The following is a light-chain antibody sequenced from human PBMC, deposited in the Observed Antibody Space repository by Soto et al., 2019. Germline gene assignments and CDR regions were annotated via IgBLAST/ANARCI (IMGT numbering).Light chain of an antibody. CDR3: QQRSNWPRT. J-gene: IGKJ1*01. V-gene: IGKV3-11*01. CDR2: DAS. CDR1: QSVSSY. Sequence: EIVLTQSPATLSLSPGERATLSCRVSQSVSSYLVWYQQKPGQAPRLLIYDASNRATGIPARFSGSGSGTDFTLTISSLEPEDFAVYYCQQRSNWPRTFGQGTKVEIK.